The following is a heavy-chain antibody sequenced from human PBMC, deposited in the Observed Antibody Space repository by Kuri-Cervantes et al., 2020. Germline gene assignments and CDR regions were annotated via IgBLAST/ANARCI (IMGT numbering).Heavy chain of an antibody. V-gene: IGHV4-30-2*01. Sequence: SQTLSLTCAVSGGSISSSGYSWSWIRQPPGKALEWIGYIYHNGDTYYSPSLKSRVTMSVDRSKNQFSLRLNSVTAADTAVYYCATRPRDYYDSSGYLGWGQGTLVTVSS. CDR3: ATRPRDYYDSSGYLG. D-gene: IGHD3-22*01. CDR2: IYHNGDT. CDR1: GGSISSSGYS. J-gene: IGHJ4*02.